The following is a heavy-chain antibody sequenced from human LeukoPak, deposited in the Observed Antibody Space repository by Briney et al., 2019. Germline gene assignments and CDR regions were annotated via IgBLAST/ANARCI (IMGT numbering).Heavy chain of an antibody. V-gene: IGHV3-48*01. CDR1: GFTFSSYS. CDR3: ARDLRRRPLSSFDY. J-gene: IGHJ4*02. CDR2: ISSSSSTI. D-gene: IGHD2-2*01. Sequence: GGSLRLSCAAPGFTFSSYSMNWVRQAPGKGLEWVSYISSSSSTIYYADSVKGRFTISRDNAKNSLYLQMNSLRAEDTAVYYCARDLRRRPLSSFDYWGQGTLVTVSS.